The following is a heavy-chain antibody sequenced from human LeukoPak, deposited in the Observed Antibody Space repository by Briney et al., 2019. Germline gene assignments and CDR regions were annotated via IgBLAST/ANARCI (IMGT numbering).Heavy chain of an antibody. CDR1: GFTFNTYA. Sequence: GGSLRLSCAASGFTFNTYAMAWVRQAPGKGLEWVSSVAGNGLSTYYADSVKGRFTVSRDNSKSTLYLQMNSLRGDGTAVYHCARDGGSYLQPTDYWGQGTLVTVYS. J-gene: IGHJ4*01. D-gene: IGHD1-26*01. CDR2: VAGNGLST. V-gene: IGHV3-23*01. CDR3: ARDGGSYLQPTDY.